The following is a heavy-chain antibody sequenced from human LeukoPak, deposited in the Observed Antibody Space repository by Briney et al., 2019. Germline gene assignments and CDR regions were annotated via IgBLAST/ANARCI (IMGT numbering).Heavy chain of an antibody. V-gene: IGHV5-51*01. D-gene: IGHD1-1*01. CDR2: IYPGDSDT. CDR1: GYSFTSYW. CDR3: TRGDDWNDRKNNWFDP. Sequence: GESLKISCKGSGYSFTSYWIGWVRQMPGKGLEWRGIIYPGDSDTRYSPSFQGQVTISADKSISTAYLQWSSLKASDTAMYYCTRGDDWNDRKNNWFDPWGQGTLVTVSS. J-gene: IGHJ5*02.